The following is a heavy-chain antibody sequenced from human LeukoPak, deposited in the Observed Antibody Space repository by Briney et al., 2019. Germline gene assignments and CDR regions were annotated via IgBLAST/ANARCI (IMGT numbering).Heavy chain of an antibody. CDR2: VYYSGTT. V-gene: IGHV4-59*12. CDR1: GGSISSYY. J-gene: IGHJ4*02. D-gene: IGHD6-6*01. CDR3: ARGGIAARLGFFDY. Sequence: SETLSLTCTVSGGSISSYYWSWIRQPPGKGLEWIGYVYYSGTTNYNPSLKSRVTISVDTSKNQFSLKLSTVTAADTAVYYCARGGIAARLGFFDYWGQGTLVTVSS.